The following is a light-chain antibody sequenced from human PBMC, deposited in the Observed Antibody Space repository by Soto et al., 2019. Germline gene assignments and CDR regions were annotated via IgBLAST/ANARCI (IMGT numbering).Light chain of an antibody. J-gene: IGLJ2*01. CDR1: SSDVGGHNF. V-gene: IGLV2-14*03. CDR2: DVR. Sequence: QSVLTQPASVSGSPGQSITISCTGTSSDVGGHNFVSWYQQHPGRAPKLMIYDVRNRPSGVSNRFSGSKSANTASLVISGLQAEDEADYCCSSYSSSDTLVFGGGTKLTVL. CDR3: SSYSSSDTLV.